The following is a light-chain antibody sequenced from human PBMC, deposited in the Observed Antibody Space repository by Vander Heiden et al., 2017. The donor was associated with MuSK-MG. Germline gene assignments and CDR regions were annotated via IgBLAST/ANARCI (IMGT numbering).Light chain of an antibody. Sequence: NFMLTQPHSVSESPGKTVTISCTRSSGSIASNYVQWYQQRPGSAPTTVIYEHNRRPSGVPDRCSGSIDSSSNTAALTISGRKTEDEADYECQSYCTGNQVFGGGTKVTVL. CDR2: EHN. J-gene: IGLJ3*02. V-gene: IGLV6-57*03. CDR3: QSYCTGNQV. CDR1: SGSIASNY.